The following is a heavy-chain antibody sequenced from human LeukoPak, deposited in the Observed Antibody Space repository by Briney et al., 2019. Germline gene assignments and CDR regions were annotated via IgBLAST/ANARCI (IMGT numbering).Heavy chain of an antibody. CDR3: ARDGRPGWNYAIDY. CDR1: GYTCTSYG. CDR2: ISVYNGNT. D-gene: IGHD1-7*01. Sequence: ASVKVSCKASGYTCTSYGISWVRQGPGQGLEWMGWISVYNGNTNYAQKLQGRVTMTTDTSTSTAYMELRSLRSDDTAVYYCARDGRPGWNYAIDYWGQGTLVTVSS. J-gene: IGHJ4*02. V-gene: IGHV1-18*01.